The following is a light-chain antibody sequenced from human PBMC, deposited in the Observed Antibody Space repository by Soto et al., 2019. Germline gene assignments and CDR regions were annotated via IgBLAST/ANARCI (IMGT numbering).Light chain of an antibody. CDR2: DNN. J-gene: IGLJ2*01. V-gene: IGLV1-51*01. Sequence: QSALTQPPSVSAAPGQKVTISCSGSSSNIGNNYVSWYQQLPGTAPKLLIYDNNKRPSGIPDRFSVSKSGTSATLGITGLQTGDEADYYCGTWDSSLSAVVFGGGTKVTVL. CDR3: GTWDSSLSAVV. CDR1: SSNIGNNY.